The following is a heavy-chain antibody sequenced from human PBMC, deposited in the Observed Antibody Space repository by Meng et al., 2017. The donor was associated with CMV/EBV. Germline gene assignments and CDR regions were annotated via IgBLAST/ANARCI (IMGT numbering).Heavy chain of an antibody. V-gene: IGHV1-18*01. J-gene: IGHJ4*02. CDR2: ISAYNGNT. Sequence: FPSYVISWVRHAPGQGLEWMGCISAYNGNTNYAQKLQGRVTMTTDTSTSTAYMELRSLRSDDTAVYYCARKDLDCSGGSCYGGPFDYWGQGTLVTVSS. D-gene: IGHD2-15*01. CDR3: ARKDLDCSGGSCYGGPFDY. CDR1: FPSYV.